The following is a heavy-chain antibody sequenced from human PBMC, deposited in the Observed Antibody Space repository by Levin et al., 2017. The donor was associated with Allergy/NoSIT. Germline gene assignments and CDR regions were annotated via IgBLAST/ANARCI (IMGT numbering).Heavy chain of an antibody. J-gene: IGHJ2*01. Sequence: LSLTCAASGFPFSSYWMHWVRQAPGKGLVWVSRINSDGSSTSYADSVKGRFTISRDNAKNTLYLQMNSLRAEDTAVYYCARDRPHYYDNAFDLWGRGTLVTVSS. CDR2: INSDGSST. D-gene: IGHD3-22*01. V-gene: IGHV3-74*01. CDR1: GFPFSSYW. CDR3: ARDRPHYYDNAFDL.